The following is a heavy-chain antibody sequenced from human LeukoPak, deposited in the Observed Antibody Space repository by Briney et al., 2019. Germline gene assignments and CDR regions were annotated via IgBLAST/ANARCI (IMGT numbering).Heavy chain of an antibody. D-gene: IGHD5-18*01. V-gene: IGHV3-74*01. J-gene: IGHJ4*02. CDR3: ATGYSYGHYFDY. CDR2: INGDGSST. Sequence: GGSLRLSCAASGFTFSSYWMHWVRQAPGKGLVWVSRINGDGSSTSYADSVKGRFTISRDNAKNTLYLQMNSLRAEDTAVYYCATGYSYGHYFDYWGQGTLVTVSS. CDR1: GFTFSSYW.